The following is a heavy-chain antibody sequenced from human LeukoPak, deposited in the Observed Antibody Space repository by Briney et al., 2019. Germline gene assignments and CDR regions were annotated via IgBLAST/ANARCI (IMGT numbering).Heavy chain of an antibody. CDR1: GGSISSYY. CDR2: INYSGST. CDR3: ARGLGVLSTVTRYYYYYYYMDV. D-gene: IGHD4-17*01. V-gene: IGHV4-59*12. J-gene: IGHJ6*03. Sequence: SETLSLTCTVSGGSISSYYWSWIRQPPGKGLEWIGYINYSGSTNYNPSLKRRVTISVDTSKNQFSLKLSSVTAADTAVYYCARGLGVLSTVTRYYYYYYYMDVWGKGTTVTVSS.